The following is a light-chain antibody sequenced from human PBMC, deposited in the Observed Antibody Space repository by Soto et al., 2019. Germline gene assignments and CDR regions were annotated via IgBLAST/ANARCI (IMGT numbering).Light chain of an antibody. J-gene: IGLJ2*01. CDR2: EVT. CDR1: GSDVGGYNH. Sequence: QSALTQPASVSGSPGQSITISCTGTGSDVGGYNHVSWYQQHPGKAPKLMIYEVTNRPSGLSNRFSGSKSGNTASLTISGLQAEAEADYYCSSYTTTNAHVLFGGGTKLTVL. CDR3: SSYTTTNAHVL. V-gene: IGLV2-14*01.